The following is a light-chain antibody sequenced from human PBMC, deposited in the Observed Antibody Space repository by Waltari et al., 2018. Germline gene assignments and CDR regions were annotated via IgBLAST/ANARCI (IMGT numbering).Light chain of an antibody. Sequence: DIQMTQSPSTLSASVGARVTLTCRASQSISSWLAWYQHKPGKAPKLLIYQASSLDTGVPSRFSGSGSGTEFTLTISSLQPDDFATYYCQQFNSYPWTFGQGTKVEIK. CDR2: QAS. V-gene: IGKV1-5*03. CDR1: QSISSW. CDR3: QQFNSYPWT. J-gene: IGKJ1*01.